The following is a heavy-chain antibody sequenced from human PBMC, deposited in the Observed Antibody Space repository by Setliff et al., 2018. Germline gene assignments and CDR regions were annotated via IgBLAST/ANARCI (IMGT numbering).Heavy chain of an antibody. V-gene: IGHV4-59*11. D-gene: IGHD1-26*01. J-gene: IGHJ4*02. CDR1: GGSITSHY. Sequence: PSETLSLTCSVSGGSITSHYWSWIRQSPGKGLEWIGYIDYSGTTNYNPSLKSRVTISSNTSKRQFSLKLTSVTAADAAVYYCANSAYLRELDYWGPGTLVTVSS. CDR3: ANSAYLRELDY. CDR2: IDYSGTT.